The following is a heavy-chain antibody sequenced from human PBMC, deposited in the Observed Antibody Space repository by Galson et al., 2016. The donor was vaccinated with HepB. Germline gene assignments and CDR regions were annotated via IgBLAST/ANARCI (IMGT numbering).Heavy chain of an antibody. CDR3: AKVATPNRNYENWFDS. V-gene: IGHV3-21*01. J-gene: IGHJ5*01. D-gene: IGHD4-11*01. CDR1: GFSFGNSW. Sequence: SLRLSCAASGFSFGNSWMTWVRQAPEKGLEWVSSISSSSSYIYYADSVKGRFTISRDNAKNSLYLQMNSLRAEDTAVYYCAKVATPNRNYENWFDSWGQGTLVTVSS. CDR2: ISSSSSYI.